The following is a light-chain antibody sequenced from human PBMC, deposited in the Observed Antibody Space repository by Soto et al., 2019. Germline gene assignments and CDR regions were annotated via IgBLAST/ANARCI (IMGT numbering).Light chain of an antibody. CDR3: QQYHSSPTWT. J-gene: IGKJ1*01. V-gene: IGKV1-39*01. CDR2: AAS. Sequence: DIQMTQSPSSLPASVGDRVTITFRASQSVSRWLAWYQQKPGKPPKLLIYAASSLQTGVPSRFSGSGSGTGFIFTISSLQPVDFATYYCQQYHSSPTWTFGQGTKVDIK. CDR1: QSVSRW.